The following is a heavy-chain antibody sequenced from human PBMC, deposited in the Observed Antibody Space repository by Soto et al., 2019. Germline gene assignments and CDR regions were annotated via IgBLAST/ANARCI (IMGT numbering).Heavy chain of an antibody. Sequence: SETLSLTCAVYGGSFSGYYWSWIRQPPGKGLEWIGEINHSGSTNYNPSLKSRVTISVDTSKNQFSLKLSSVTAADTAVYYCARGPTSFYSNYYFDYWGQGTLVTVSS. CDR2: INHSGST. CDR3: ARGPTSFYSNYYFDY. D-gene: IGHD4-4*01. CDR1: GGSFSGYY. J-gene: IGHJ4*02. V-gene: IGHV4-34*01.